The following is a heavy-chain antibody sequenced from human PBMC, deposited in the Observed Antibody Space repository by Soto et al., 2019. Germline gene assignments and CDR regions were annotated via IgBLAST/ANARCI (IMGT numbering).Heavy chain of an antibody. D-gene: IGHD6-13*01. Sequence: GGSLRLSCATSGFTFSSYGMHWVRQAPGKGLEWVAVVSYDGTNKYYADSVKGRFTISRDSSKTTLYLQMNSLRTEDTAVYYCVKAAAGTSWWFDPWGQGTPVTVSS. CDR2: VSYDGTNK. CDR1: GFTFSSYG. CDR3: VKAAAGTSWWFDP. J-gene: IGHJ5*02. V-gene: IGHV3-30*18.